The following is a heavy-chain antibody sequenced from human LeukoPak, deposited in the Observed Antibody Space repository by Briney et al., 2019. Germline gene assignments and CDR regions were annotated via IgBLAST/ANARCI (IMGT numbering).Heavy chain of an antibody. Sequence: SQTLSLTCTVSGGSISSSRYYWGWIRQPPGKGLEWIGSIYYSGSTYYNPSLKSRVTISVDTAKNQFSLKLSSVTAADTAVYYCGEIAVAGDYFDYWGQGTLVTVSS. CDR2: IYYSGST. CDR3: GEIAVAGDYFDY. CDR1: GGSISSSRYY. J-gene: IGHJ4*02. V-gene: IGHV4-39*01. D-gene: IGHD6-19*01.